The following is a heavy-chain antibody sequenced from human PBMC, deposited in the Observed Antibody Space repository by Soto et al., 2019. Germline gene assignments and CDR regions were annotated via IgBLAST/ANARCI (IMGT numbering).Heavy chain of an antibody. J-gene: IGHJ4*02. CDR2: IYHSGST. V-gene: IGHV4-30-2*01. Sequence: PSETLSLTCAVSGGSISSGRYSWSWIRQPPGKGLAWIGYIYHSGSTYYNPPLKSRVTISVDRSKNQFSLKLSSVTAADTAVYYCASSLKKGVYYFDYWGQGTLVTVSS. D-gene: IGHD3-16*01. CDR3: ASSLKKGVYYFDY. CDR1: GGSISSGRYS.